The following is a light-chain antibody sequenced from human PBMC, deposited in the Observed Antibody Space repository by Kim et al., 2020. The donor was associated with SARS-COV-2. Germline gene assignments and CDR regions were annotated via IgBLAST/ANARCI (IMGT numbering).Light chain of an antibody. CDR3: CSYTSTYFV. J-gene: IGLJ1*01. CDR2: DVA. V-gene: IGLV2-14*03. Sequence: QSALSQPASVSGSPGQSISIPCTGASNVVGVSWYQHHPGKSPRFLIYDVAKRPSGVSSRFSGSRSGSTASLKISDLQAEDEADYYCCSYTSTYFVFGTGTKVTVL. CDR1: SNVVGV.